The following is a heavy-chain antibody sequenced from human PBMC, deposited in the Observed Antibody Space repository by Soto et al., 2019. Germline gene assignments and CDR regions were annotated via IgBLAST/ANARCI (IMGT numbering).Heavy chain of an antibody. Sequence: SETLSLTCSVSGDSISNLDYFWAWIRQPPGQALEYIGYIYKSATTYYNPSFESRVAISVDTSKSQFSLNVTSVTATDTAVYFCARGRYCLTGRCFPNWSDSWGQGALVTVSS. CDR1: GDSISNLDYF. V-gene: IGHV4-30-4*01. CDR3: ARGRYCLTGRCFPNWSDS. CDR2: IYKSATT. J-gene: IGHJ5*01. D-gene: IGHD7-27*01.